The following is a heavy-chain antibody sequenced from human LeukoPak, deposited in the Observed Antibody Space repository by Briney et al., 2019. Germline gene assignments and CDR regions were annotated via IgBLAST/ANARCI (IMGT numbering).Heavy chain of an antibody. V-gene: IGHV3-23*01. Sequence: GGSLRLSCAASGFTFSSYAMSWVRQAPGKGLEWVSAISGSGGSTYYADSVKGRFTISRDNSKNTLYLQMNSLRAEDTAVYYCAKVRVVAPLARDAFDIRGQGTMVTVSS. CDR2: ISGSGGST. CDR1: GFTFSSYA. J-gene: IGHJ3*02. CDR3: AKVRVVAPLARDAFDI. D-gene: IGHD3-22*01.